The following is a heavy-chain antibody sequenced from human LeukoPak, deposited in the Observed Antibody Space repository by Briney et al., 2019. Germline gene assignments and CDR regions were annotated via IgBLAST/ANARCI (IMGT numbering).Heavy chain of an antibody. Sequence: SETLSLTCTVSGASINDNNYYWGWIRQPPGKGLEWIGSVFYTGSTYYNPSLKSRVTISVDKSKNQFSLKLSSVTAADTAVYYCARDLGTQAATRRLDVLYAFDIWGQGTMVTVSS. D-gene: IGHD2-15*01. CDR2: VFYTGST. CDR3: ARDLGTQAATRRLDVLYAFDI. J-gene: IGHJ3*02. V-gene: IGHV4-39*07. CDR1: GASINDNNYY.